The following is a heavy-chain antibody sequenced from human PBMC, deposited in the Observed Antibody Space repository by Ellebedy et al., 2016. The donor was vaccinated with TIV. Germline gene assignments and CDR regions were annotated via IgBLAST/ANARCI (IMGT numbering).Heavy chain of an antibody. V-gene: IGHV4-39*07. CDR3: ASDSNNIRWFYF. Sequence: MPSETLSLTCTVSGGSITNDGYHWGWIRQTPGRGLEWVGTIHSSGLTYYNPSLKSRVTLSAYTSKAQVSLKLISVTAADTAIYYCASDSNNIRWFYFWGQGTLVTVSS. D-gene: IGHD1-14*01. CDR2: IHSSGLT. CDR1: GGSITNDGYH. J-gene: IGHJ5*01.